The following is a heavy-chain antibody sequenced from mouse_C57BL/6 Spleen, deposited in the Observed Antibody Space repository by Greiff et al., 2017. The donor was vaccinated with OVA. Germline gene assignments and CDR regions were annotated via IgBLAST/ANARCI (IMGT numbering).Heavy chain of an antibody. D-gene: IGHD1-1*01. CDR3: ARGEPVVAPYWYFDV. CDR1: GYAFSSSW. V-gene: IGHV1-82*01. Sequence: QVQLQQSGPELVKPGASVKISCKASGYAFSSSWMNWVKQRPGKGLEWIGRIYPGDGDTNYNGKFKGKATLTADKSSSTAYMQLSSLTSEDSAVYFCARGEPVVAPYWYFDVWGTGTTVTVSS. J-gene: IGHJ1*03. CDR2: IYPGDGDT.